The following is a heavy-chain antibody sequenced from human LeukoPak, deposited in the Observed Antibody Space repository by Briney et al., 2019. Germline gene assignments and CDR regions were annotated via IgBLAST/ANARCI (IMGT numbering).Heavy chain of an antibody. CDR2: IYYSGST. V-gene: IGHV4-39*01. J-gene: IGHJ4*02. Sequence: SETLSLTCTVPGGSISSSYYYWGWIRQPPGKGLEWIGTIYYSGSTYYNPSLKSRVTISVDTSKNQFSLKLSSVTPPDTAVYYCARHEDRNWYFDHWGQGTLVTVSS. D-gene: IGHD6-13*01. CDR1: GGSISSSYYY. CDR3: ARHEDRNWYFDH.